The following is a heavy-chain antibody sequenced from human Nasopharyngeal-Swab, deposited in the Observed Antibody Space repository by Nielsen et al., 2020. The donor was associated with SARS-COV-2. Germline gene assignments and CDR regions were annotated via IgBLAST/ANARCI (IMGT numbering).Heavy chain of an antibody. CDR2: ISAYNGNT. CDR3: ARVSREIEYSSSLYYYYYDMDV. V-gene: IGHV1-18*01. Sequence: WVRQAPGQGLEWMGWISAYNGNTNYAQKLQGRVTMTTDTSTSTAYMELRSLRSDDTAVYYCARVSREIEYSSSLYYYYYDMDVWGKGTMVTVSS. J-gene: IGHJ6*03. D-gene: IGHD6-6*01.